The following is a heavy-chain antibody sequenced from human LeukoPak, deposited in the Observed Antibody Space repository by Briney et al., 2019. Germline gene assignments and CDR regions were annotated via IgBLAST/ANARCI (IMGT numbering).Heavy chain of an antibody. D-gene: IGHD2-21*02. CDR2: IYYSGST. Sequence: SEALSLTCTVSGASISSYYWSWIRQPPGKGLEWIGYIYYSGSTNYNPSLKSRVTFSVDTSKNQFSLKLISVTAADTAVYYCARVKGVVTAILDYWGQGTLVTVSS. J-gene: IGHJ4*02. V-gene: IGHV4-59*01. CDR3: ARVKGVVTAILDY. CDR1: GASISSYY.